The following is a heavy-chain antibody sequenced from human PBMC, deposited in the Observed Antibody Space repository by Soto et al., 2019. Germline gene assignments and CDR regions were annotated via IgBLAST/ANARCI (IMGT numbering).Heavy chain of an antibody. CDR1: GGSVSSRTYY. Sequence: SETLSLTCTVSGGSVSSRTYYWAWIRQSPGKGLEWIGNIDYSGSTYDNPSLKSRVIMSVDTSRNQFSLKLSSVTAADTAVYYCASVPYYDFWSGSLSPSYYYYGIDVWGQGTTVTGSS. D-gene: IGHD3-3*01. V-gene: IGHV4-39*01. CDR2: IDYSGST. J-gene: IGHJ6*02. CDR3: ASVPYYDFWSGSLSPSYYYYGIDV.